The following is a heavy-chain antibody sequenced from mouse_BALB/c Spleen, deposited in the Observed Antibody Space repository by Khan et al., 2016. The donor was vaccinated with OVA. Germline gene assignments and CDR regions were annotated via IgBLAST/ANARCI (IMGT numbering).Heavy chain of an antibody. V-gene: IGHV2-6-7*01. D-gene: IGHD2-10*01. CDR2: IWGDGST. Sequence: QVQLKQSGPGLVAPSQSLSITCTVSGFSLTGYGVNWVRQPPGTGLEWLGMIWGDGSTDYNSALKSRLSISKDNSKSQVFLKMNSLQTEDTASYYCARAYYANYREAMDFWGQGTSVTVSS. CDR1: GFSLTGYG. J-gene: IGHJ4*01. CDR3: ARAYYANYREAMDF.